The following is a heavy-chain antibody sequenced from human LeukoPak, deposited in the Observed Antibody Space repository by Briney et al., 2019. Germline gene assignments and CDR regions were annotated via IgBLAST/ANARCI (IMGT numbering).Heavy chain of an antibody. D-gene: IGHD2-21*02. CDR2: ISYDGSNK. CDR3: AKDRSDFYYYYGMDV. Sequence: QAGGSLRLSCAASGFTLSSYGMHWVRQAPGKGLEWVAVISYDGSNKYYADSVKGRFTISRDNSKNTLYLQMNSLRAEDTAVYYCAKDRSDFYYYYGMDVWGQGTTVTVSS. V-gene: IGHV3-30*18. CDR1: GFTLSSYG. J-gene: IGHJ6*02.